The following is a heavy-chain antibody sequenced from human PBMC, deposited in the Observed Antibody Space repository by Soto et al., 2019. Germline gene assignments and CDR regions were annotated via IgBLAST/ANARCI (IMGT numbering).Heavy chain of an antibody. CDR3: ASGSGSYYSWFDP. CDR1: GGSISSGGYY. CDR2: IYYSRST. D-gene: IGHD3-10*01. J-gene: IGHJ5*02. Sequence: QVQLQESGPGLVKPSQTLSLTCTVSGGSISSGGYYWSWIRQHPGKGLEWIGYIYYSRSTYYNPSLKSRVTISVDTSKNQFSLKRRSVTAADTAVYYCASGSGSYYSWFDPWGQGTLVTVSS. V-gene: IGHV4-31*03.